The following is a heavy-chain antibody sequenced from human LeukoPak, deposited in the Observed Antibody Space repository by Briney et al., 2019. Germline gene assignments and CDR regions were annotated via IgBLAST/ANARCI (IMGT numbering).Heavy chain of an antibody. CDR1: GFTFSVFW. J-gene: IGHJ4*02. CDR2: IKQDGSGK. V-gene: IGHV3-7*01. Sequence: TGGSLRLSCAASGFTFSVFWMSWVRQAPGKGLEWVANIKQDGSGKYYVDSVKGRFTISRDNDNNSMYLQINSPRAEDTAVYYCARYHGGYFAYWGQGTLVTVSS. D-gene: IGHD2-15*01. CDR3: ARYHGGYFAY.